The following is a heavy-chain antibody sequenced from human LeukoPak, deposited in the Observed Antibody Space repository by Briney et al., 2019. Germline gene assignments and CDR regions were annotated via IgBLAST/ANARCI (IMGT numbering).Heavy chain of an antibody. Sequence: GRSLRLSCAASGFTFSSYGMHWVRQAPGKGLEWVAVISYDGSNKYYADSVKGRFTISRDNSKNTLYLQMNSLRAEDTAVYYSANGAVPVSWGQGTLVTVSS. V-gene: IGHV3-30*18. CDR1: GFTFSSYG. CDR2: ISYDGSNK. D-gene: IGHD3-16*01. J-gene: IGHJ5*02. CDR3: ANGAVPVS.